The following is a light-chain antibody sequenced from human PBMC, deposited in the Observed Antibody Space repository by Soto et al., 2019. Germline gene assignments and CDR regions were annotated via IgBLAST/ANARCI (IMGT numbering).Light chain of an antibody. CDR3: QQYNTSPWT. J-gene: IGKJ1*01. V-gene: IGKV3-20*01. Sequence: DIVLPQSPATLSLSPAERATLSCRASQSVSSDSLAWYQQKPGRAPRLLIYATSSRATGIPDRFSGSGSGTDFTLTISRLEPEDFAVYFCQQYNTSPWTCGQGTTGAIK. CDR2: ATS. CDR1: QSVSSDS.